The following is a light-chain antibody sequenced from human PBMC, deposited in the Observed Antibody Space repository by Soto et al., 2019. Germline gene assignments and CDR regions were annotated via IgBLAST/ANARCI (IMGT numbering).Light chain of an antibody. CDR3: QQRSSWPPIT. CDR2: DAS. Sequence: EIVLTQSPATLSLSPGERATLSCRASQSVSSYLAWYQQQPGQAPRLLVYDASNRATDVPPRFSGSGSGTDFTLTISSLEPEDFAVYYCQQRSSWPPITFGHGTRLEIK. V-gene: IGKV3-11*01. J-gene: IGKJ5*01. CDR1: QSVSSY.